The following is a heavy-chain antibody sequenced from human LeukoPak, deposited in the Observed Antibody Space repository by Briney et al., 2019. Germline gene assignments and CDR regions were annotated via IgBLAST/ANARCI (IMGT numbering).Heavy chain of an antibody. CDR3: ARLGAYYYGSVTYHRKAYYFDY. V-gene: IGHV4-39*01. D-gene: IGHD3-10*01. CDR2: IYYSGST. J-gene: IGHJ4*02. Sequence: SETLSLTCTVSGGSISSSSYYWGWIRQPPGKGLEGIGCIYYSGSTYYNPSLKGRVSISVDTSKNQFSLTLSSVSAADTAVYYCARLGAYYYGSVTYHRKAYYFDYSGQGNLVTVSS. CDR1: GGSISSSSYY.